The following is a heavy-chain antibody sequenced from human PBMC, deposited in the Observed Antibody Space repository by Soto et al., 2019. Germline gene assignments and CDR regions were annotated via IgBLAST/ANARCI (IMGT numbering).Heavy chain of an antibody. J-gene: IGHJ6*02. CDR3: ARDQGGNRYYYYGMDV. V-gene: IGHV1-69*12. D-gene: IGHD2-15*01. CDR1: GGTFSNYA. Sequence: QVQLVQSGAEVKKPGSSVKVSCKASGGTFSNYAINWVRQAPGQGLEWVGGIIPIFATADYAQKFQGRVTITADESTSTAYMELSSLRSEDTAVYYCARDQGGNRYYYYGMDVWGQGTTVTVSS. CDR2: IIPIFATA.